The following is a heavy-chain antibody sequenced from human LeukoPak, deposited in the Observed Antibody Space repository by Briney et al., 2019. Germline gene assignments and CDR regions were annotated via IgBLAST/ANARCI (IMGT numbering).Heavy chain of an antibody. CDR1: GFTFSSYS. D-gene: IGHD5-18*01. Sequence: GGSLRLSCAASGFTFSSYSMNWVRQAPGKGLEWVSSISSSSSYIYYADSVKGRFTISRDNAKNSLYLQMNSLRAEDTAVYYCARDPLSGYSYGTSFDYWGQGTLVTVSS. CDR2: ISSSSSYI. V-gene: IGHV3-21*01. J-gene: IGHJ4*02. CDR3: ARDPLSGYSYGTSFDY.